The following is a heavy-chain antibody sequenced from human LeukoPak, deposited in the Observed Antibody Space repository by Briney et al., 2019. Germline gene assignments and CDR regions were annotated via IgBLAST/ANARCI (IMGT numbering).Heavy chain of an antibody. CDR2: IYYSGST. CDR3: ARDWGRDGYNYYFDY. V-gene: IGHV4-59*01. D-gene: IGHD5-24*01. CDR1: GVSISSYY. J-gene: IGHJ4*02. Sequence: SETLSLTCTVSGVSISSYYWSWIRQPPGKGLEWIGYIYYSGSTNYNPSPKSRVTISVDTSKNQFSLKLSSVTAADTAVYYCARDWGRDGYNYYFDYWGQGTLVTVSS.